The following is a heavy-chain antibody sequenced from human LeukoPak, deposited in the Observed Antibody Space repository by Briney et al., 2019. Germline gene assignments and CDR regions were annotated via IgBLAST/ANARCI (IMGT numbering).Heavy chain of an antibody. CDR2: ISGSGGST. CDR3: AKEYDSGGYGAYFDY. CDR1: GFIFNNYA. J-gene: IGHJ4*02. Sequence: GGSLRLSCAASGFIFNNYALHWVRQAPGKGLEWVSAISGSGGSTYYADSVKGRFTISRDNSKNTLYLQMNSLGPEDTAVYYYAKEYDSGGYGAYFDYWGQGTLVTVSS. V-gene: IGHV3-23*01. D-gene: IGHD3-10*01.